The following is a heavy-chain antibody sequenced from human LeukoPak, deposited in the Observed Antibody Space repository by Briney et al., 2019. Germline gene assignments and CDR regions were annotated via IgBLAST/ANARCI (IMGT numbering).Heavy chain of an antibody. CDR2: INAGNGNT. D-gene: IGHD5-12*01. V-gene: IGHV1-3*01. J-gene: IGHJ4*02. CDR1: GYTFTSYA. CDR3: ASGGDIVATEMNY. Sequence: AXVKXSCKASGYTFTSYAMHWVRQAPGQRLEWMGWINAGNGNTKYSQKFQGRVTITRDTSASTAYMELSSLRSEDTAVYYCASGGDIVATEMNYWGQGTLVTVSS.